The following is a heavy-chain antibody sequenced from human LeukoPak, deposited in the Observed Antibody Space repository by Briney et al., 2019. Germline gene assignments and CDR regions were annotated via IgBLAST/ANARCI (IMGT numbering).Heavy chain of an antibody. CDR1: GGSISSSSYY. Sequence: SETLSLTCTVSGGSISSSSYYWGWIRQPPGKGLEWIGSIYYSGSTYYNPSLKSRVTISVDTSKNQFSLKLSPVTAADTAVYYCARRHRPKDWFDPWGQGTLVTVSS. J-gene: IGHJ5*02. CDR3: ARRHRPKDWFDP. D-gene: IGHD6-6*01. V-gene: IGHV4-39*01. CDR2: IYYSGST.